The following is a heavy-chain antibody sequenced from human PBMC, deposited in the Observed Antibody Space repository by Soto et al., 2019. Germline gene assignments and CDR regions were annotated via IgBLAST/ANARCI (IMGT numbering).Heavy chain of an antibody. Sequence: SETLSLTCAVYGGSFSGYYWSWIRQPPGKGLEWIGEINHSGSTNYNPSLKSRVTISVDTSKNQFSLKLSSVPAADTAVYYCARERFPYYYGPGSYSLVSFDPWGQGTLVTVSS. D-gene: IGHD3-10*01. V-gene: IGHV4-34*01. CDR1: GGSFSGYY. CDR2: INHSGST. J-gene: IGHJ5*02. CDR3: ARERFPYYYGPGSYSLVSFDP.